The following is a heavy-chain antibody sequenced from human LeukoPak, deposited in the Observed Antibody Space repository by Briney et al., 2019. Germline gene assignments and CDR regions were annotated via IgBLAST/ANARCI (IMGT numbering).Heavy chain of an antibody. Sequence: GGSLRLSCAASGFTFSSYEINWVRQAPGKGLEWVSYISSSGGTIYYADSVKGRFTISRDNAKNSLFLQMNSLRAEDTAVYYCARDLPYDSSGYYDAFDIWGQGTMVTVSS. J-gene: IGHJ3*02. CDR2: ISSSGGTI. V-gene: IGHV3-48*03. CDR1: GFTFSSYE. D-gene: IGHD3-22*01. CDR3: ARDLPYDSSGYYDAFDI.